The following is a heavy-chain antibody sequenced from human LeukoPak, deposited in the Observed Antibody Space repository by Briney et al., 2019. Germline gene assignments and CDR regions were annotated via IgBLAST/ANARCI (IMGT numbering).Heavy chain of an antibody. CDR1: GGSVGSSSYY. CDR2: IYYSVTA. J-gene: IGHJ6*03. CDR3: ARDRRDYCSSTSCYYYYYYYMDV. Sequence: SETLSLTCTVSGGSVGSSSYYWGWIRQPPGKGLEWLGNIYYSVTAYYNPSLKSRVTISVDTSKNQFSLKLSSVTAADTAVYYCARDRRDYCSSTSCYYYYYYYMDVWGKGTTVTVSS. V-gene: IGHV4-39*07. D-gene: IGHD2-2*01.